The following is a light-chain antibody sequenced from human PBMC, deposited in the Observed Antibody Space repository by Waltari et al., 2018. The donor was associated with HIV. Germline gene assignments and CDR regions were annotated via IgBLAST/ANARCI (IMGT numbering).Light chain of an antibody. CDR1: SSDIGAYDS. V-gene: IGLV2-8*01. Sequence: GSLGQSVTISCTGSSSDIGAYDSVSWFQQHPRSAPKLLLYEVTRRPSTVSDRFSGSRSGSTAFLTVAGLQPDDEATYFCSSYGDSLRVLFGGGTNVTVL. J-gene: IGLJ3*02. CDR3: SSYGDSLRVL. CDR2: EVT.